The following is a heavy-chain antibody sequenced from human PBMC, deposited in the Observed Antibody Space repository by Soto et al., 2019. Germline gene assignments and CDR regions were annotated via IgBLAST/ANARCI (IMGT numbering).Heavy chain of an antibody. CDR1: GGTFSNYA. J-gene: IGHJ6*02. Sequence: SVKVSCKASGGTFSNYAISWVRQAPGQGLEWMGGIIPIFGTTYYAQKFQGRVTITADESTSTAYMELSSLRSEDTAVYYCASHTTRGDSSGRGMGYYYYGMDVWGQGTTVTVSS. V-gene: IGHV1-69*13. CDR2: IIPIFGTT. D-gene: IGHD3-22*01. CDR3: ASHTTRGDSSGRGMGYYYYGMDV.